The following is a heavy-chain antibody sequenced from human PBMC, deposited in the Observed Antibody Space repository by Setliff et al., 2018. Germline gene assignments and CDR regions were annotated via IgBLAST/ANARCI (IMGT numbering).Heavy chain of an antibody. V-gene: IGHV7-4-1*02. CDR3: ARDLGYCSTTSCHGDWFDP. J-gene: IGHJ5*02. Sequence: ASVKVSCKTSGYTFTTYAINWVRQAPGQGLEWMGWINTNTGNPTYAQDFTGRFVFSLDTSVSTAYLQISSLKAEDTAVYYCARDLGYCSTTSCHGDWFDPWGQGTLVTVSA. CDR2: INTNTGNP. D-gene: IGHD2-2*01. CDR1: GYTFTTYA.